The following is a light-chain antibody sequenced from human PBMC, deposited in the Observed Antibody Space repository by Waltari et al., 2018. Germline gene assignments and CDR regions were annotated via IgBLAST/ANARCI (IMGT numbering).Light chain of an antibody. Sequence: DIQMTQSPSTLSASVGDRVTITCRARQRISTWLAWYHQRPGEAPNLLIYKASSLEGGVPSRFSGSGSGTEFTLTISSLQPDDFATYYCHQYHIYPGTFGQGTKVEIK. CDR1: QRISTW. J-gene: IGKJ1*01. CDR3: HQYHIYPGT. V-gene: IGKV1-5*03. CDR2: KAS.